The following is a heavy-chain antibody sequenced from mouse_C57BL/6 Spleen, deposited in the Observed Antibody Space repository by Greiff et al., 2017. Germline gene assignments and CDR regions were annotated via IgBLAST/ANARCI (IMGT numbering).Heavy chain of an antibody. CDR3: ARVCLITTVDWYFDV. CDR1: GYTFTSYW. D-gene: IGHD1-1*01. Sequence: QVQLQQPGAELVKPGASVKLSCKASGYTFTSYWMHWVKQRPGRGLEWIGRIDPNSGGTKYNEKFKSKATLTVDKPSSTAYMQLSSLTSEDSAVYYCARVCLITTVDWYFDVWGTGTTVTVSS. V-gene: IGHV1-72*01. J-gene: IGHJ1*03. CDR2: IDPNSGGT.